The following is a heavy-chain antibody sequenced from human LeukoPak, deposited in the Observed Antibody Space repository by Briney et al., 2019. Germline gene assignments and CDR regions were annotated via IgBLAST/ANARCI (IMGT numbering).Heavy chain of an antibody. CDR3: ARGEDGDYYFQH. Sequence: SETLSLTCTVSGSSISSRTYYGGWIRQPPGKGLEWIGSFYYSGSTYYNPSLKSRVTISVDTSKNQFSLKLSSVTAADTAVYYCARGEDGDYYFQHWGQGTLVTVSS. CDR2: FYYSGST. V-gene: IGHV4-39*01. D-gene: IGHD4-17*01. J-gene: IGHJ1*01. CDR1: GSSISSRTYY.